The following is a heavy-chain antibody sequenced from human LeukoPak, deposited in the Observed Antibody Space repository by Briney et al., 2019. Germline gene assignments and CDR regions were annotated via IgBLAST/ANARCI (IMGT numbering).Heavy chain of an antibody. J-gene: IGHJ4*02. CDR1: GDSISNTAYW. Sequence: SETLSLTCTVSGDSISNTAYWWGWIRQSPGRGLEWIGSVSYFGTTSYNPSLKSRVTMSIDTSKKQYSLQLSSVTAADTAVYYCTRLPLDYSVDYWGQGALVSVSS. V-gene: IGHV4-39*01. CDR2: VSYFGTT. D-gene: IGHD3-16*01. CDR3: TRLPLDYSVDY.